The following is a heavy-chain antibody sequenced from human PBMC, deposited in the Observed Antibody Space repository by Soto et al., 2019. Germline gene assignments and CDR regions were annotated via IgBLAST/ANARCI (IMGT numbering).Heavy chain of an antibody. CDR1: GFTFSNYA. D-gene: IGHD3-22*01. J-gene: IGHJ4*02. V-gene: IGHV3-23*01. CDR2: MSGSGGST. Sequence: EVQLLESGGGLVPPGGSLRLSCAGSGFTFSNYAMSWVRQAPGKGLEWVSGMSGSGGSTHYADSVKGRFTISRDNSKNTLYLQMNSLRAEDTAIYYCAKHYDSSGYHIQYWGQGTQVTVSS. CDR3: AKHYDSSGYHIQY.